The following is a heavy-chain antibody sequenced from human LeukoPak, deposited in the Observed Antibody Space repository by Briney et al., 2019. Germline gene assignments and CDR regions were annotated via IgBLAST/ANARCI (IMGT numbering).Heavy chain of an antibody. J-gene: IGHJ4*02. CDR3: ARFGVGGSYWLDY. Sequence: SETLSLTCTVSGGSINNYYWSWIRQHPGKGLEWIGYIYYSGSTYYNPSLKSRVTISVDTSKNQFSLKLSSVTAADTAVYYCARFGVGGSYWLDYWGQGTLVTVSS. V-gene: IGHV4-59*06. D-gene: IGHD1-26*01. CDR2: IYYSGST. CDR1: GGSINNYY.